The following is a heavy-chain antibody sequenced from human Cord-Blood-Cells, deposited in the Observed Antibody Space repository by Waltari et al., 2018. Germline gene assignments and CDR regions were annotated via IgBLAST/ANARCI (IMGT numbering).Heavy chain of an antibody. D-gene: IGHD2-21*02. J-gene: IGHJ5*02. Sequence: QVQLQESGPGLVKPSETLSLPCTVSGYSLSSGYYWGWLRQPPGKGLEWIGSIYHSGSTYYNPSLKSRVTISVDTSKNQFSLKLSSVTAADTAVYYCARGDRNWFDPWGQGTLVTVSS. CDR2: IYHSGST. V-gene: IGHV4-38-2*02. CDR3: ARGDRNWFDP. CDR1: GYSLSSGYY.